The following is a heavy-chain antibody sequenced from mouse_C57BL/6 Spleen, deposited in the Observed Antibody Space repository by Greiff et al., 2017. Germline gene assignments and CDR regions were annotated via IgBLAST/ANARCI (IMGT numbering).Heavy chain of an antibody. D-gene: IGHD1-1*01. Sequence: VQLQQSGPELVKPGASVKISCKASGYAFSSSWMNWVKQRPGKGLEWIGRIYPGDGDTNYNGKFKGKATLTADKSSSTAYMQLSSLTSEDSAVYFCARSEYYGSRGGFDYWGQGTTLTVSS. J-gene: IGHJ2*01. V-gene: IGHV1-82*01. CDR3: ARSEYYGSRGGFDY. CDR2: IYPGDGDT. CDR1: GYAFSSSW.